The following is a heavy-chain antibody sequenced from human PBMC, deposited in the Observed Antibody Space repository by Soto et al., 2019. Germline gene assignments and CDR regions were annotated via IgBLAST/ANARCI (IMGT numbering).Heavy chain of an antibody. V-gene: IGHV3-33*01. J-gene: IGHJ4*02. CDR2: IWYDGSNK. CDR1: GFTFSSYG. Sequence: QVQLVESGGGVVQPGRSLRLSCAASGFTFSSYGMHWVRQAPGKGLEWVAVIWYDGSNKYYADSVKGRFTISRDNSKNTLYLQMNSLRAGDTAVYYCARDRYPYYYDSSGYYGYWGQGTLVTVSS. D-gene: IGHD3-22*01. CDR3: ARDRYPYYYDSSGYYGY.